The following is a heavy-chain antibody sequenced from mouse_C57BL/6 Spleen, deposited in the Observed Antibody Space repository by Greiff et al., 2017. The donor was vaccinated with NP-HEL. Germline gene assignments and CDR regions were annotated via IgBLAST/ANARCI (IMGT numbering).Heavy chain of an antibody. CDR1: GYTFTSYW. D-gene: IGHD1-1*01. J-gene: IGHJ4*01. CDR2: IDPNSGGT. CDR3: AREDYGSSYYYYAMDY. V-gene: IGHV1-72*01. Sequence: QVQLKQPGAELVKPGASVKLSCKASGYTFTSYWMHWVKQRPGRGLEWIGRIDPNSGGTKYNEKFKSKATLTVDKPSSTAYMQLSSLTSEDSAVYYCAREDYGSSYYYYAMDYWGQGTSVTVSS.